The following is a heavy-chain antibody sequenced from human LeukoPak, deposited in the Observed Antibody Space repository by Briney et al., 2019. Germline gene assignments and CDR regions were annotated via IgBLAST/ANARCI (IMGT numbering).Heavy chain of an antibody. Sequence: PSETLSLTCTVSGGSISSYYWSWIRQPPGKGLEGIGYIYYSGSTNCNPSLKRRVPISVATYKTQFPLKLSSVTAADTAVYYCARGSSGWYFPYYYYYMDVWGKGTTVTVSS. D-gene: IGHD6-19*01. CDR1: GGSISSYY. V-gene: IGHV4-59*01. J-gene: IGHJ6*03. CDR2: IYYSGST. CDR3: ARGSSGWYFPYYYYYMDV.